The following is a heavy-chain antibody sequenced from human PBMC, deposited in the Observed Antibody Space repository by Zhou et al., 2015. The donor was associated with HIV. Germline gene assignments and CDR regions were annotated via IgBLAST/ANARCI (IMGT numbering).Heavy chain of an antibody. CDR2: IIPIFGTA. V-gene: IGHV1-69*01. Sequence: QVQLVQSGAEVKKSESSVKVSCKASGGTFSSYAISWVRQAPGHGLEWMGGIIPIFGTANYAQKFQGRVTITADESTSTAYMELSSLRSEDTAVYYCARDEYQLLYPPSVYYGMDVWGQGTTVTVSS. CDR3: ARDEYQLLYPPSVYYGMDV. D-gene: IGHD2-2*02. CDR1: GGTFSSYA. J-gene: IGHJ6*02.